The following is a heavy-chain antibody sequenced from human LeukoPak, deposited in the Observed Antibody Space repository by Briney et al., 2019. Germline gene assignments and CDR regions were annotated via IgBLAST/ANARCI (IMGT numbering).Heavy chain of an antibody. J-gene: IGHJ5*01. CDR1: GGSIGSDF. Sequence: PSETLSLTCTVSGGSIGSDFWSWIRKPPGKGLEWVGFINYSGSSKYNPSLKSRVNMSVDTSQNQFSLQLSSVTAGDTTVYYCARVSHWFDSWGQGTLVTVSS. CDR2: INYSGSS. CDR3: ARVSHWFDS. V-gene: IGHV4-59*01.